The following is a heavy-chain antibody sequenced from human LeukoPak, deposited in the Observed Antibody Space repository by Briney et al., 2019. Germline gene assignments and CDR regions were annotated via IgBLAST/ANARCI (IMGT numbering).Heavy chain of an antibody. Sequence: SSETLSLTCTVSGGSISSSSYYWGWIRQPPGKGLEWIGSIYYSGSTYYNPSLKSRVTISVDTSKNQFSLKLSSVTAADTAVYYCARTSPDYKGFGELLPKWFDPWGQGTLVTVSS. CDR2: IYYSGST. J-gene: IGHJ5*02. CDR1: GGSISSSSYY. V-gene: IGHV4-39*07. D-gene: IGHD3-10*01. CDR3: ARTSPDYKGFGELLPKWFDP.